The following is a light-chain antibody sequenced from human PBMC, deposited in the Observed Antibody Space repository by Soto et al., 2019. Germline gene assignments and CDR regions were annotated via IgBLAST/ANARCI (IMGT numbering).Light chain of an antibody. CDR1: QSVSSN. V-gene: IGKV3-15*01. CDR3: QQYNDWPRT. J-gene: IGKJ1*01. Sequence: IFMTQSPATLSVSPGDRATLSWRASQSVSSNLAWYQQKPGQGPRLLIYGASTRATGIPARFSGSGSGTEFTLTISSLQSEDFAVYFCQQYNDWPRTFGQGTKV. CDR2: GAS.